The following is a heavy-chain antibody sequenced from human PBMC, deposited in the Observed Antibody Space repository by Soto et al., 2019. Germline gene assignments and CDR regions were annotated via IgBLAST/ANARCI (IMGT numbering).Heavy chain of an antibody. CDR2: MYFGGSF. J-gene: IGHJ5*02. CDR3: ARSYYDSTGFAVDP. Sequence: ASETLSLTCNVSGASVSHGYWSWIRQPPGKALEWIGFMYFGGSFNYNPSLTSRATISVETSKNQFSMKLTSVTASDTAVYYCARSYYDSTGFAVDPWGQGTLVTVS. V-gene: IGHV4-59*02. CDR1: GASVSHGY. D-gene: IGHD3-22*01.